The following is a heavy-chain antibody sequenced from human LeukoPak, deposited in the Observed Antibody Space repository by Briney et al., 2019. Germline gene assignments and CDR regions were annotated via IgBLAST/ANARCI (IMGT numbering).Heavy chain of an antibody. CDR1: GFTFSTYA. CDR3: AKTKVANYYGSRSYVDH. J-gene: IGHJ4*02. D-gene: IGHD3-10*01. V-gene: IGHV3-23*01. CDR2: ITSSGANK. Sequence: GGSLRLSCAASGFTFSTYAMSWVRQAPGKGLEWVSAITSSGANKYYADSVKGRFTISRDNSKNTLFLQMNSLRAEDTAVYYCAKTKVANYYGSRSYVDHWGQGTLVTVSS.